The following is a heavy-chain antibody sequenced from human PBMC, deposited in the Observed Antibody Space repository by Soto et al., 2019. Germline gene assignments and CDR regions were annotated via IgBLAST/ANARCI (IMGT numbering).Heavy chain of an antibody. Sequence: QLQLQQGGAGLLKPSETLSLTCAVYGGSFSGYYWSWIRQPPGKGLEWIGEINYSGSTNYNPSLKSRVTISVDTSKNQFSLTLSSVTAADTAVYYCGRDGGDGYNLVYWGQGTLVTVSS. V-gene: IGHV4-34*01. CDR3: GRDGGDGYNLVY. D-gene: IGHD3-16*01. J-gene: IGHJ4*02. CDR2: INYSGST. CDR1: GGSFSGYY.